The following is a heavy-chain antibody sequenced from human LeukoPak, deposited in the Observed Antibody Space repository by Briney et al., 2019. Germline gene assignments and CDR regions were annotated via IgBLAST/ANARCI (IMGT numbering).Heavy chain of an antibody. V-gene: IGHV4-39*01. CDR3: ARRTGWEWHFDY. Sequence: SETLSLTCTVSGGSISTSNYYWGWIRRPPGKGLEWIGNIFYSGSTYYSPSLKSRVTISLDTSRNQFSLKLSSVTAADTAVYYCARRTGWEWHFDYWGQGTLVTVSS. D-gene: IGHD1-26*01. CDR1: GGSISTSNYY. J-gene: IGHJ4*02. CDR2: IFYSGST.